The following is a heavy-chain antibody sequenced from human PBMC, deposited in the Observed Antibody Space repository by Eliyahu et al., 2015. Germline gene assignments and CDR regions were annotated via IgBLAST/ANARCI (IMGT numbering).Heavy chain of an antibody. V-gene: IGHV4-34*01. Sequence: VYGGSFSGYYWSWIRQPPGKGLEWIGEINHSGSTNYNPSLKSRVTISVDTSKNQFSLKLSSVTAADTAVYYCARKRNEWELRLHYFDYWGQGTLVTVSS. CDR3: ARKRNEWELRLHYFDY. CDR1: GGSFSGYY. CDR2: INHSGST. J-gene: IGHJ4*02. D-gene: IGHD1-26*01.